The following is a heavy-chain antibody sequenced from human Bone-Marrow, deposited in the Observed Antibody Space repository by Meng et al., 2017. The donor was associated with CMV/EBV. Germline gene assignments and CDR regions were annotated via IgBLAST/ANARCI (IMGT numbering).Heavy chain of an antibody. D-gene: IGHD6-13*01. Sequence: ASVKVSCKASGYTFTSYYMHWVRQAPGQGLEWMGWINPNSGGTNYAQKFQGRVTMTRDTSISTAYTELSRLRSDDTAVYYCARAEPGIAAAGFDYWGQGTLVTVSS. CDR3: ARAEPGIAAAGFDY. CDR1: GYTFTSYY. V-gene: IGHV1-2*02. CDR2: INPNSGGT. J-gene: IGHJ4*02.